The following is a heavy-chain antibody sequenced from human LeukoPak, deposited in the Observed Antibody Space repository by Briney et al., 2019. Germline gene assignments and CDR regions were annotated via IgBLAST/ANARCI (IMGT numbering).Heavy chain of an antibody. V-gene: IGHV3-66*01. Sequence: PGGSLRLSCAASGFTVSSNYMSWVRQAPGRGLEWVSVIYSGGSTCYADSVKGRFTISRDNSKNTLFLQMNSLRAGDTAVYYCARGTVTMVDYWGQGTLVTVSS. CDR3: ARGTVTMVDY. D-gene: IGHD3-10*01. CDR1: GFTVSSNY. CDR2: IYSGGST. J-gene: IGHJ4*02.